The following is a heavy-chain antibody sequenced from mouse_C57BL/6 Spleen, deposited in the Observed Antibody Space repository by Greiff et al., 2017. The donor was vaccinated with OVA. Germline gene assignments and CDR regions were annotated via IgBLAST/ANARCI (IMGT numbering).Heavy chain of an antibody. CDR2: IYPGSGST. Sequence: VKLQQPGAELVKPGASVKMSCKASGYTFTSYWITWVKQRPGQGLEWIGDIYPGSGSTNYNEKFKSKATLTVDTSSSTAYMQLSSLTSEDSAVYYCARGGVLLEQYFDYWGQGTTLTVSS. D-gene: IGHD1-1*01. V-gene: IGHV1-55*01. J-gene: IGHJ2*01. CDR1: GYTFTSYW. CDR3: ARGGVLLEQYFDY.